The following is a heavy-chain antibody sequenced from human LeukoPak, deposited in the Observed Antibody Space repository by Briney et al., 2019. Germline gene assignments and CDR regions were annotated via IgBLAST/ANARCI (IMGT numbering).Heavy chain of an antibody. CDR1: GGSISGTTYY. Sequence: SETLSLTCTVSGGSISGTTYYWGWIRQPPGKGLEWIGCLYYGGSTYYNPSLKSRVTISADTSKNQFSLRLTSVIAADTAVYYRARGGYNYAAAYWGQGTLVTVSS. CDR3: ARGGYNYAAAY. V-gene: IGHV4-39*01. J-gene: IGHJ4*02. D-gene: IGHD5-24*01. CDR2: LYYGGST.